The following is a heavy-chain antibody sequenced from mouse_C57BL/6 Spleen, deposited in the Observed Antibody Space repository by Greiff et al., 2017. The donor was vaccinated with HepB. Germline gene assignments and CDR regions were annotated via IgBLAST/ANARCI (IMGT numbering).Heavy chain of an antibody. J-gene: IGHJ4*01. D-gene: IGHD4-1*02. CDR1: GYTFTSYW. Sequence: QVQLQQPGAELVRPGSSVKLSCKASGYTFTSYWMHWVKQRPIQGLEWIGNIDPSDSETHYNQKFKDKATLTVDKSSSTAYMQLSSLTSEDSAVYYCARSTGGCYAMDYWGQGTSVTVSS. CDR2: IDPSDSET. CDR3: ARSTGGCYAMDY. V-gene: IGHV1-52*01.